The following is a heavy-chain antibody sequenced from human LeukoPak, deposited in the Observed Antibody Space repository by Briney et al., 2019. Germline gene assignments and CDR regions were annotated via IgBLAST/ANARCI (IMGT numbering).Heavy chain of an antibody. Sequence: GGSLRLSCAASGFSFRGYTMHWVRQVPGKSLEWVSLISWNGVSTYYGDSVKGRFTISRDDSKNSLFLQMNSLRSEDSALYYCAASGGEQQLALWGQGTLVTVSS. D-gene: IGHD6-13*01. J-gene: IGHJ4*02. CDR3: AASGGEQQLAL. CDR2: ISWNGVST. V-gene: IGHV3-43*01. CDR1: GFSFRGYT.